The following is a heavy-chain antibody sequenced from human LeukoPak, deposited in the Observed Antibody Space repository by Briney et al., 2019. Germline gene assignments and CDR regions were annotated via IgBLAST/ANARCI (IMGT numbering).Heavy chain of an antibody. J-gene: IGHJ6*04. CDR1: GGTFSSYP. Sequence: ASVKVSCKASGGTFSSYPISWVRQAPGEGLEWMGGIIPIFGTANYAQKFQGRVTITADKSTSTAYMELSSLRSEDTAVYYCARASTDYYGSGSYYYYYYYYGMDVWGKGTTVTVSS. V-gene: IGHV1-69*06. CDR2: IIPIFGTA. CDR3: ARASTDYYGSGSYYYYYYYYGMDV. D-gene: IGHD3-10*01.